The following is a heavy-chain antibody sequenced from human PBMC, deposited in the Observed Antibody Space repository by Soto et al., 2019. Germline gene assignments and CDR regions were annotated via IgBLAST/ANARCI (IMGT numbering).Heavy chain of an antibody. V-gene: IGHV1-69*13. CDR2: IIPIFGTA. CDR3: AVKTHSRSLYYPVDP. D-gene: IGHD6-13*01. Sequence: SVKVSCKAAGGAFSSYAISWVRLAPGQGLEWMGGIIPIFGTANYAQKFQGRVTITADESTSTDYMELSSLRSEDTAVYYCAVKTHSRSLYYPVDPWGQGTLVTVSS. CDR1: GGAFSSYA. J-gene: IGHJ5*02.